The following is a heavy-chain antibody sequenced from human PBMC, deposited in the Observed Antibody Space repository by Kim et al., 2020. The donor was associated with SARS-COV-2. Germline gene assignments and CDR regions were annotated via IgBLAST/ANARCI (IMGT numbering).Heavy chain of an antibody. CDR3: AREHIAVDGVGAFDI. Sequence: ASVKVSCKASGYTFTGYYMHWVRQAPGQGLEWMGWINPNSGGTNYAQKFQGWVTMTRDTSISTAYMELSRLRSDDTAVYYCAREHIAVDGVGAFDIWGQGTMVTVSS. J-gene: IGHJ3*02. D-gene: IGHD6-19*01. CDR2: INPNSGGT. V-gene: IGHV1-2*04. CDR1: GYTFTGYY.